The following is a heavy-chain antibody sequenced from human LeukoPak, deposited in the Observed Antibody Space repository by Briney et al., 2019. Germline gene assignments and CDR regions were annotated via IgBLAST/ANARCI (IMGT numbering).Heavy chain of an antibody. V-gene: IGHV3-23*01. CDR1: GFSFSSYA. Sequence: GSLRLSCAASGFSFSSYAMSWVRQAPGKRLEWVTSISGSGDMRFYADAVKGRFTISRDNSKNTLYLQMNSLRAEDTAVYYCAKDAGYSSSWSDWYFDLWGRGTLVTVSS. D-gene: IGHD6-13*01. J-gene: IGHJ2*01. CDR3: AKDAGYSSSWSDWYFDL. CDR2: ISGSGDMR.